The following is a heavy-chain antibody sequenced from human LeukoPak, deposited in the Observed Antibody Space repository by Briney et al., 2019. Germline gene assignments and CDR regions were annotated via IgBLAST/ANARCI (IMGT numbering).Heavy chain of an antibody. Sequence: SETLSLTCAVYGGSFSGYYWSWIRQPPGKGLEWIGENNHSGSTNYNPSLKSRVTISVDTSKNQFSLKLSSVTAADTAVYYCASYEGGSSWQTYDAFDIWGQGTMVTVSS. CDR1: GGSFSGYY. CDR2: NNHSGST. V-gene: IGHV4-34*01. CDR3: ASYEGGSSWQTYDAFDI. J-gene: IGHJ3*02. D-gene: IGHD6-13*01.